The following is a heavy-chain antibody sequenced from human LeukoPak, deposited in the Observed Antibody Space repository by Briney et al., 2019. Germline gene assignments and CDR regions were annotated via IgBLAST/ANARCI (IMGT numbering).Heavy chain of an antibody. V-gene: IGHV3-7*01. Sequence: GGSLRLSCAASGFTFSSYGMSWVRQAPGKGLEWVANIKQDGSEKYYVDSVKGRFTISRDNAKSTLYLQMNSLRAEDTAVYYCARVRGGSGSSYAADAFDIWGQGTMVTVSS. D-gene: IGHD1-26*01. CDR3: ARVRGGSGSSYAADAFDI. J-gene: IGHJ3*02. CDR2: IKQDGSEK. CDR1: GFTFSSYG.